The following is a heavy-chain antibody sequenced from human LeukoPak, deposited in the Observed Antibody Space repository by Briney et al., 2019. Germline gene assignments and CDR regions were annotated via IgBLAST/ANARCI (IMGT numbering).Heavy chain of an antibody. CDR3: ARDGSGYDIAVDAFDI. V-gene: IGHV4-30-4*08. CDR2: IYYSGST. J-gene: IGHJ3*02. CDR1: GRSISSGYYH. Sequence: SHTLYLTCTVSGRSISSGYYHWSWIRQPPGKGLEWIGYIYYSGSTYYNPSLKSRVTISVDTSKNQFSLKLSSVTAADTAVYYCARDGSGYDIAVDAFDIWGQGTMVTVSS. D-gene: IGHD5-12*01.